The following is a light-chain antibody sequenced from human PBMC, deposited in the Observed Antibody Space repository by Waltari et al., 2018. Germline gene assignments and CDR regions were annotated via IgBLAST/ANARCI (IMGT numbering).Light chain of an antibody. CDR3: QQSYSTPHT. J-gene: IGKJ2*01. CDR1: QSINSY. V-gene: IGKV1-39*01. Sequence: DIKMTQSPSSLSASVGDRVTITCRASQSINSYLNWYQQKPGKAPKLLIYAASSLQSGVPSRFSGSGSGTDFTLTISSLQPEDFATYYCQQSYSTPHTFGQGTKLEIK. CDR2: AAS.